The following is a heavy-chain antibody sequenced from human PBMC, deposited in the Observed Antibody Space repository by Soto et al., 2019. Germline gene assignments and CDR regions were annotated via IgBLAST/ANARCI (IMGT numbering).Heavy chain of an antibody. CDR2: IIPIFGTA. J-gene: IGHJ6*02. CDR1: GYTFTSYA. Sequence: SVKVSCKASGYTFTSYAISWVRQAPGQGLEWMGGIIPIFGTADYAQKFQGRVTMTRNTSISTAYMELSSLRSEDTAVYYCARGGCVFCTAIAGMDTLGQGTTVTISS. CDR3: ARGGCVFCTAIAGMDT. D-gene: IGHD5-18*01. V-gene: IGHV1-69*05.